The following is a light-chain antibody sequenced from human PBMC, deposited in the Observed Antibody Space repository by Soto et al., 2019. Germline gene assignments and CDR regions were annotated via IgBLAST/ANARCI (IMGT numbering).Light chain of an antibody. Sequence: QSVLTQPPSASGSPGQSVTISCTGTSSDVGGYNYVSWYQQHPGKAPKLMIYEVSKRPSGVPDRFSGSKSGNTASLTVSGLQPEDEADYYCSSYAGSTKSVFGTVKKVTV. V-gene: IGLV2-8*01. J-gene: IGLJ1*01. CDR2: EVS. CDR3: SSYAGSTKSV. CDR1: SSDVGGYNY.